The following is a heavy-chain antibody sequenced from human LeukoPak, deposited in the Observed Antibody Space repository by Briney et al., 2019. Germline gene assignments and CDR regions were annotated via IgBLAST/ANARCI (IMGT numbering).Heavy chain of an antibody. CDR3: ARFWTIFGVAPSGLN. CDR2: IYSGGST. D-gene: IGHD3-3*01. Sequence: GGSLRLSCAASGFTVSSNYMSWVRQAPGKGLEWVSVIYSGGSTYYAGSVKGRFTISRDNSKNTLYLQMNSLRAEDTAVYYCARFWTIFGVAPSGLNWGQGTLVTVSS. V-gene: IGHV3-66*01. J-gene: IGHJ4*02. CDR1: GFTVSSNY.